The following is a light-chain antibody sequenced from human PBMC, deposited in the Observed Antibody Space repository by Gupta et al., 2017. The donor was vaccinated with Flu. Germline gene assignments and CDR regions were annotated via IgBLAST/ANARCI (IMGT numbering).Light chain of an antibody. CDR3: GSYTTSSTWV. CDR2: EVT. Sequence: SALTQPASVSGSPGQSITISCTGTSSDVGGYNYVYWYRQHPGKAPKLMIYEVTNRPSGDSNRFSGSKSGNTASLTISERQAEDEADYFCGSYTTSSTWVFGGGTKLTVL. CDR1: SSDVGGYNY. J-gene: IGLJ3*02. V-gene: IGLV2-14*01.